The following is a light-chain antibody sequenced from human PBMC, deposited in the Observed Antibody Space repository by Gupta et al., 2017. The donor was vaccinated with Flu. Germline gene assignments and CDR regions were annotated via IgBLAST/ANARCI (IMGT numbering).Light chain of an antibody. CDR1: QSISSW. CDR3: QHYNSYSQP. Sequence: DIQMTQSPSTLSASVGDRVTLTCRASQSISSWLAWYQQKPGKAPKLLIYKASSLESGVPSTFSGTGSETEFTLTINSLQPDDFATYYCQHYNSYSQPFGQGTKVEIK. J-gene: IGKJ1*01. V-gene: IGKV1-5*03. CDR2: KAS.